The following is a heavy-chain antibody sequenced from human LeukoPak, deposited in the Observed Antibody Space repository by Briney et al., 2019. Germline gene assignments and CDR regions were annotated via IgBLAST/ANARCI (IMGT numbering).Heavy chain of an antibody. CDR2: IRGDGETT. CDR1: GFTFTSYA. J-gene: IGHJ6*02. V-gene: IGHV3-23*01. CDR3: AKVSRGDYYYGMDV. Sequence: GGSLRLSCAASGFTFTSYAMNWVRQAPGKGLEWVSAIRGDGETTYYADSVKGRVTISRDNSQNTVYLQMNSLRAEDSAVYYCAKVSRGDYYYGMDVWGQGTTVTVSS.